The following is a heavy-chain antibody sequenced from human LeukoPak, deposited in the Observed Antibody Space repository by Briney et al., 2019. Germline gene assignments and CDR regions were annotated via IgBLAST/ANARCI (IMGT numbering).Heavy chain of an antibody. J-gene: IGHJ4*02. D-gene: IGHD3-9*01. Sequence: GGSLRLSCAASGFTFSSYEMNWVRQAPGKGLEWVSYISSSGSTIYYADSVKGRFTISRDNAKNSLYLQMNSLRAEDTAVYYCAARPRAYDILTGYPEDRFFDYWGQGTLITVSS. CDR1: GFTFSSYE. V-gene: IGHV3-48*03. CDR3: AARPRAYDILTGYPEDRFFDY. CDR2: ISSSGSTI.